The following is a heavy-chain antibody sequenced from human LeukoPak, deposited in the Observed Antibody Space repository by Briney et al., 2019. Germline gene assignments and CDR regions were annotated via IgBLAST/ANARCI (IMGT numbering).Heavy chain of an antibody. CDR2: IFHSGST. D-gene: IGHD5-24*01. V-gene: IGHV4-4*02. Sequence: PSETLSLTFAVSGVSIFSSNWWSWVRQPPGKGLEWIGQIFHSGSTSYSPSLKSRVTIPVDKSKNPLSLKLASVPAADTAVYYCARDLHRTQRWLQFSRARALKRDAFDIWGQGTMVTVSS. J-gene: IGHJ3*02. CDR3: ARDLHRTQRWLQFSRARALKRDAFDI. CDR1: GVSIFSSNW.